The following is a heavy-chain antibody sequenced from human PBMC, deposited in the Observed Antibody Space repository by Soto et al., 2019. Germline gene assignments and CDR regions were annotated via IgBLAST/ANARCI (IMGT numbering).Heavy chain of an antibody. CDR3: ARRGSAWRFDP. J-gene: IGHJ5*02. D-gene: IGHD6-19*01. Sequence: QVQLQESGPGLVKPSGTLSLTCAVSGDSLSSSNWWSWVRQPPGKGLEWIGEIYHSGSTSCNPSLKKRVTISMDQSKNQFSLKLSSVTAADTAVYYCARRGSAWRFDPWGQGTLVTVSS. CDR2: IYHSGST. CDR1: GDSLSSSNW. V-gene: IGHV4-4*02.